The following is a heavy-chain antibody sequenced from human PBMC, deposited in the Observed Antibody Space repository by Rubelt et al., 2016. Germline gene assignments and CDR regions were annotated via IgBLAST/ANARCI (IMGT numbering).Heavy chain of an antibody. J-gene: IGHJ4*02. CDR1: GHNLTNYW. V-gene: IGHV5-10-1*01. CDR2: IDPSDSYT. CDR3: ARCPSLATIICDY. Sequence: VATLGESLRISCKGSGHNLTNYWISWVRQMPGKGLEWMGRIDPSDSYTNYSPSFQGHVSISADKSISTAYLQWSSLKASDTAMYYCARCPSLATIICDYWGQGTLVTVSS. D-gene: IGHD5-12*01.